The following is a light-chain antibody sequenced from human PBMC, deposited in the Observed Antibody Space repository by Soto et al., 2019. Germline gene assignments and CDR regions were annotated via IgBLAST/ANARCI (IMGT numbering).Light chain of an antibody. J-gene: IGKJ3*01. Sequence: EIGLTQSPGTLSLSPGERATLSCRASQSVSSSYLAWYQQKPGQAPRLLIYGASSRATGIPDRFSGSGSGTDFTLTISRLEPEGFVVYYCQQYGSSPLFSFGPGTKVDIK. CDR3: QQYGSSPLFS. V-gene: IGKV3-20*01. CDR2: GAS. CDR1: QSVSSSY.